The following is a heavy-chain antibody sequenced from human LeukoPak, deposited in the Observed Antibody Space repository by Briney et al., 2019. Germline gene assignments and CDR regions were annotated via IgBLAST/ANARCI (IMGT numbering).Heavy chain of an antibody. D-gene: IGHD5-18*01. Sequence: EASVKVSCKASGYTFTGYYMHWVRQAPGQGLEWMGWINPNSGGTNYAQKFQGRVTMTRDTSISTAYMELSRLRSDGTAVYYCARVEGGYSYGYSPRFDIWGQGTMVTVSS. CDR3: ARVEGGYSYGYSPRFDI. CDR1: GYTFTGYY. J-gene: IGHJ3*02. CDR2: INPNSGGT. V-gene: IGHV1-2*02.